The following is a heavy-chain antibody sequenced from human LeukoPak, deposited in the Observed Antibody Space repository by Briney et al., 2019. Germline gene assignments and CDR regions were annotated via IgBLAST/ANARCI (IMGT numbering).Heavy chain of an antibody. CDR3: AREVVAATLVWFDP. J-gene: IGHJ5*02. CDR2: IYYSGST. Sequence: PETLSLTCTVSGGSISSNYWSWIRQPPGKGLEWTGYIYYSGSTNYNPSLKSRVTISVDTSKNQFSLKLSSVTAADTAVYYCAREVVAATLVWFDPWGQGNLVTVSS. V-gene: IGHV4-59*01. D-gene: IGHD2-15*01. CDR1: GGSISSNY.